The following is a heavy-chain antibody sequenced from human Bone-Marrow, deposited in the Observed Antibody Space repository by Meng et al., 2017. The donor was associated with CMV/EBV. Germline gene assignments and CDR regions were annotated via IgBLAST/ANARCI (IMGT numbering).Heavy chain of an antibody. CDR3: ARAVLRFLEWPSDYYYGMDV. CDR1: GGTFSSYA. Sequence: SVKVSCKAPGGTFSSYAISWVRQAPGQGLEWMGGIIPILGIANYAQKFQGRVTITADKSTSTAYMELSSLRTEDTAVYYCARAVLRFLEWPSDYYYGMDVWGQGTTVTVSS. D-gene: IGHD3-3*01. J-gene: IGHJ6*02. CDR2: IIPILGIA. V-gene: IGHV1-69*10.